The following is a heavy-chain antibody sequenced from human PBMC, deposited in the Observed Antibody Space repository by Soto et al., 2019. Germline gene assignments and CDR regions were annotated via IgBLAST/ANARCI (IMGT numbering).Heavy chain of an antibody. CDR1: GGSITADNW. V-gene: IGHV4-4*02. CDR2: VYHSGDS. J-gene: IGHJ6*02. Sequence: SETLSLTCAVSGGSITADNWWTWVRQSPGKGLEWIGEVYHSGDSNYNPSLRSRVSISLDTSKSQLSLKLSSVTAADTAVYYSARVSVPAALHEYYYDGMDVWGQGTTVTVSS. D-gene: IGHD2-2*01. CDR3: ARVSVPAALHEYYYDGMDV.